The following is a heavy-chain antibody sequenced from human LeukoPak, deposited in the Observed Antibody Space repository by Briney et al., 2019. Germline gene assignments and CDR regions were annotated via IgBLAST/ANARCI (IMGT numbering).Heavy chain of an antibody. D-gene: IGHD1/OR15-1a*01. CDR2: IYPGDSDT. CDR1: GYIFTSYW. V-gene: IGHV5-51*01. CDR3: ARHNKALVYPTFGLTSDY. Sequence: GASLQISCKGSGYIFTSYWIGWVRQMPGKGLEWMGIIYPGDSDTRYSPSFQGQVTISADKSISTAYLQWSSLKASDTAMYYCARHNKALVYPTFGLTSDYWGQGTLVTVSS. J-gene: IGHJ4*02.